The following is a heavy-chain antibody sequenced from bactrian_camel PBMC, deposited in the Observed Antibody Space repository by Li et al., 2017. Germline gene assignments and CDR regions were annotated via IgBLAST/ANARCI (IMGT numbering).Heavy chain of an antibody. CDR1: GKEEDSEEVSVHC. CDR3: AARTLPYPRDCPRHDGVYQY. CDR2: STFPGGAM. D-gene: IGHD2*01. V-gene: IGHV3-3*01. Sequence: VQLVESGGGSVQAGESLTLTCAASGKEEDSEEVSVHCLAWFRQAPGKERELVAVSTFPGGAMAYSESVKGRFTISRDSAGNTLYLQMDTMETGDTAMYYCAARTLPYPRDCPRHDGVYQYWGQGTQVTVS. J-gene: IGHJ4*01.